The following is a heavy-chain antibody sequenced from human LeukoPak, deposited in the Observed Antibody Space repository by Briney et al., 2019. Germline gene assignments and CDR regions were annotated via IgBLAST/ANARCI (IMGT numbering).Heavy chain of an antibody. D-gene: IGHD2-21*02. CDR3: AKDQISGDSKLVLDY. CDR1: GFTFSSYA. J-gene: IGHJ4*02. V-gene: IGHV3-23*01. Sequence: TGGSLRLSCAASGFTFSSYAMAWVRQAPVKGLEWVATISSGGGATNYADSVKGRFTISRDNSKNTLYLQMNSLRAEDTAIYYCAKDQISGDSKLVLDYWGQGTLVTVSS. CDR2: ISSGGGAT.